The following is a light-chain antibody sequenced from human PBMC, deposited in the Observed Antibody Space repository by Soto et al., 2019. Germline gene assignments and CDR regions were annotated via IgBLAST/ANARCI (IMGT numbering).Light chain of an antibody. Sequence: DIQMTQSPSSLFASVGDRVTVTCRASQTSNNFLNWYHQKPGKAPKLLIYGASSLQSGVPSRFSGGGSGTTSTLSITRVQPEDFGIYYCQQSHYSPRTFGQGT. V-gene: IGKV1-39*01. CDR2: GAS. J-gene: IGKJ1*01. CDR3: QQSHYSPRT. CDR1: QTSNNF.